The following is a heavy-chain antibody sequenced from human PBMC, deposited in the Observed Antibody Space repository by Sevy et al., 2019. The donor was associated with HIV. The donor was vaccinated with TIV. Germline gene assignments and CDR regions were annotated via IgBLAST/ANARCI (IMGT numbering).Heavy chain of an antibody. D-gene: IGHD3-10*01. J-gene: IGHJ6*02. CDR3: AKGSMVRGVIILYYYYGMDV. V-gene: IGHV3-23*01. CDR1: GFTFSSYA. CDR2: ISGSGGST. Sequence: GGSLRLSCAASGFTFSSYAMSWVRQAPGKGLEWVSAISGSGGSTYYADSVKGRFTISRDNSKNTLYLQMNSLRAEDTAVYYCAKGSMVRGVIILYYYYGMDVWGQVTTVTVSS.